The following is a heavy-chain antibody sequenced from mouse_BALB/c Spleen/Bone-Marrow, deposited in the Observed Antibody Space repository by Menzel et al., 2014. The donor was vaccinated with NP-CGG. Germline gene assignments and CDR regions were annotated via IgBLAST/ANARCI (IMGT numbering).Heavy chain of an antibody. CDR1: GYTFTIYW. Sequence: EVKVVESGTVLARPGASVKMSCKASGYTFTIYWMHWVKQRPGQGLEWIGTIYPGNNDTNYNQKFKGKAKLTAVTSTSTAYMELSSPTNEDSAAYYCARSTCFYYGMDYWGQGTSVTVSS. CDR3: ARSTCFYYGMDY. CDR2: IYPGNNDT. J-gene: IGHJ4*01. V-gene: IGHV1-5*01.